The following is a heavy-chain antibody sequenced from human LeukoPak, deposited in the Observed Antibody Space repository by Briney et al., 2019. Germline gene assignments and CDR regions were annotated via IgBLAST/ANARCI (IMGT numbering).Heavy chain of an antibody. D-gene: IGHD3-22*01. Sequence: SETLSLTCVVSGGSFSDYYWIWIRQRPGKGMEWIGEINPSGGTNYNPSLKSRVTVSIDTPKNQVSLRLASVPAADTAVYFCARATCYYVSGAYSCPFDPWGQGSLVTVSS. CDR3: ARATCYYVSGAYSCPFDP. CDR1: GGSFSDYY. J-gene: IGHJ5*02. V-gene: IGHV4-34*01. CDR2: INPSGGT.